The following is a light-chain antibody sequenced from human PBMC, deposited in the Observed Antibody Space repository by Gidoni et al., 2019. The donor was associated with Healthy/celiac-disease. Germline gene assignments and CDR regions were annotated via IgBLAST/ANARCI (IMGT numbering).Light chain of an antibody. CDR2: GAS. J-gene: IGKJ2*01. CDR3: QQYNNWPYT. V-gene: IGKV3-15*01. CDR1: QSLSSN. Sequence: EIVMTQSPATLSVSPGESATLSCSASQSLSSNLAWYQQKPGQAPRLRIYGASTRATGIPDRFSGSGSGTEFTLTISSLQSEDFAVYYCQQYNNWPYTFGQGTKLEIK.